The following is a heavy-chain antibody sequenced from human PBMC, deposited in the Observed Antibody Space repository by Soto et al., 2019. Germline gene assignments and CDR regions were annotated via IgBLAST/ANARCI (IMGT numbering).Heavy chain of an antibody. CDR3: AKGHYYDSSGYSLGNYFDY. CDR2: ISGSGGST. D-gene: IGHD3-22*01. J-gene: IGHJ4*02. Sequence: GGSLRLSCAASGFTFSSYAMSWVRQAPGKGLECISAISGSGGSTYYADSVKGRFTISRDISKNTLYLQMNGLRAEDTAVYYCAKGHYYDSSGYSLGNYFDYWGQGTLVTVSS. V-gene: IGHV3-23*01. CDR1: GFTFSSYA.